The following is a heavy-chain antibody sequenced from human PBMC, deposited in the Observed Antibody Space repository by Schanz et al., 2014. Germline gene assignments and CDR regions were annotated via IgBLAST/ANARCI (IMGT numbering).Heavy chain of an antibody. Sequence: VQLVESGGGVVQPGRSLRLSCAAYGFTFGSYGMSWVRQGPGKGLEWVSSISSSGSYIHYADSVKGRFTISRDNAKNTLYLQMNSLRAEDTAVYYCARDGDRFYHNYYMDVWGKGTTVTVSS. CDR2: ISSSGSYI. CDR1: GFTFGSYG. J-gene: IGHJ6*03. V-gene: IGHV3-21*01. CDR3: ARDGDRFYHNYYMDV. D-gene: IGHD4-17*01.